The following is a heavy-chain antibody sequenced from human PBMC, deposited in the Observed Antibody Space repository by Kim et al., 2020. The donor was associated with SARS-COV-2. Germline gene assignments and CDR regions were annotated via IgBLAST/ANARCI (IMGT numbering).Heavy chain of an antibody. J-gene: IGHJ6*03. CDR1: GFSFSTTS. V-gene: IGHV3-33*01. CDR2: IWFDGRNK. CDR3: VRDTSGSFWNVFDNHYYMDV. D-gene: IGHD3-10*01. Sequence: GGSLRLSCVASGFSFSTTSMHWVRQAPGKGPEWVAVIWFDGRNKYYADSVKGRFTISRDNSKNTLYLQMNSLRVEDTAVYSCVRDTSGSFWNVFDNHYYMDVWGQGTAVTVSS.